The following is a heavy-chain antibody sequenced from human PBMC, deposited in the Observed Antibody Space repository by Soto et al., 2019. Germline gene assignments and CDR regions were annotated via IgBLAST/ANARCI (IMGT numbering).Heavy chain of an antibody. J-gene: IGHJ5*02. CDR2: VNAGNGNT. CDR3: ALGMAALLGWFEA. CDR1: GFTFRSYA. Sequence: QVQLVQSGAEVKKPGASVRVSCEANGFTFRSYAVHWLRQAPGQRFEWMGWVNAGNGNTKYSQKFQGRLRLTRDTSASASYMELDSLTSADTSVYFCALGMAALLGWFEAWGQGTLVTVSS. V-gene: IGHV1-3*01. D-gene: IGHD6-19*01.